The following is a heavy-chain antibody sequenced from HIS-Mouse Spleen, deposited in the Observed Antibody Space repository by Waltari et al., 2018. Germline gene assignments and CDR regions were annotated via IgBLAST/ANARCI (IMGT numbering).Heavy chain of an antibody. CDR1: GGSFSGYY. V-gene: IGHV4-34*01. CDR2: SNHSGST. J-gene: IGHJ3*02. Sequence: QVQLQQWGAGLLKPSETLSLTCAVYGGSFSGYYWSWIRQPPGKGRGWIGESNHSGSTNYNPSLKSRVTISVGTSKNQFSLKLSSVTAADTAVYYCARGANYDILTGYLAFDIWGQGTMVTVSS. D-gene: IGHD3-9*01. CDR3: ARGANYDILTGYLAFDI.